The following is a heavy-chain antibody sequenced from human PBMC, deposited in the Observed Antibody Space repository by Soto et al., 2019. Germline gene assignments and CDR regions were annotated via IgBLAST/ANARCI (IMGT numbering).Heavy chain of an antibody. Sequence: ASVKVSCKASGYTVTSYGISWVRQAPGQGLEWVGWISAYNGNTNYAQKLQGRLTMTTDTSTSTAYMDLRRLGSDDTAVYYCERDLTTTYYYDSSGYSFDYWGQGTLVTVSS. CDR1: GYTVTSYG. CDR3: ERDLTTTYYYDSSGYSFDY. CDR2: ISAYNGNT. J-gene: IGHJ4*02. V-gene: IGHV1-18*04. D-gene: IGHD3-22*01.